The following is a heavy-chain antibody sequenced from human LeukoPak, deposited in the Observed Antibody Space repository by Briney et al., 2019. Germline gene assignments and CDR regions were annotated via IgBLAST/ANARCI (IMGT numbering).Heavy chain of an antibody. CDR3: ARAGFTMVRGVPNWFDP. CDR1: GGSISSGGYY. CDR2: IYYSGST. Sequence: SETLSLTCTVSGGSISSGGYYWSWIRQHPGKGLEWIGYIYYSGSTYYNPSLKSRVTISVDTSKNQFSLKLSSVTAADTAVYYCARAGFTMVRGVPNWFDPWGQGTLATVSS. V-gene: IGHV4-31*03. D-gene: IGHD3-10*01. J-gene: IGHJ5*02.